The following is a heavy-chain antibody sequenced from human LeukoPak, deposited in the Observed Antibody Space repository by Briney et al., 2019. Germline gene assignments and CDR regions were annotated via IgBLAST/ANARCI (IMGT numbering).Heavy chain of an antibody. Sequence: PGGSLRLSCAASGFDCSRYWMTWVRQAPGKGLEWVANIEQDGGEDYYVDSVKGRFTISRDNAKNSLYLQMNSLRVEDTAVYYCARGRYVDWLFDYWGQGTLVTVSS. V-gene: IGHV3-7*03. J-gene: IGHJ4*02. CDR3: ARGRYVDWLFDY. CDR1: GFDCSRYW. CDR2: IEQDGGED. D-gene: IGHD3-9*01.